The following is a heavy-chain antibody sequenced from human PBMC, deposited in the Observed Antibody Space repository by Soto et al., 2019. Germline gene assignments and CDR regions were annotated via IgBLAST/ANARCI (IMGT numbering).Heavy chain of an antibody. D-gene: IGHD2-2*01. V-gene: IGHV1-69*12. J-gene: IGHJ6*02. CDR3: AREGGIIVLVPADPYYYYGMDV. Sequence: QVQLVQSGAEVKKPGSSVKVSCKASGGTFSSYAISWVRQAPGQGLEWMGGIIPIFGTANYAQKFQGRVTITADESTSXXYXERXSMRSEDTDVYYCAREGGIIVLVPADPYYYYGMDVWGQGTTVTVSS. CDR1: GGTFSSYA. CDR2: IIPIFGTA.